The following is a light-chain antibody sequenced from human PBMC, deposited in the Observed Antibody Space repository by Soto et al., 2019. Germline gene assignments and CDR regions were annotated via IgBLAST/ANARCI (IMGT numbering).Light chain of an antibody. CDR2: GAS. CDR1: QGISHY. J-gene: IGKJ5*01. CDR3: QQSYRAVT. V-gene: IGKV1-27*01. Sequence: DIQMTQSPSTLSASAGDRVPITCRASQGISHYLAWYQQKPGKPPTLLMYGASTLQSGVPSRFSGSGSGTDFTLTIRSLKPEDFATDYCQQSYRAVTFGQGTRLEIK.